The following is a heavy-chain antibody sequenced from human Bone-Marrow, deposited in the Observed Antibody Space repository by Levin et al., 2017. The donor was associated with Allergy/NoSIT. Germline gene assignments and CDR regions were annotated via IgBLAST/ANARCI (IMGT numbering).Heavy chain of an antibody. CDR1: GGSIRNFY. Sequence: SETLYLTCTVSGGSIRNFYWSWIRQPPGKRLEWIGYIYYSGSTNYNPSLQSRVTISVDTSKNQFSLKLTSVTAADTAVYYCARITHYDDGSSDYVPGYYFDFWGQGALVTVSS. CDR3: ARITHYDDGSSDYVPGYYFDF. D-gene: IGHD3-22*01. CDR2: IYYSGST. J-gene: IGHJ4*02. V-gene: IGHV4-59*01.